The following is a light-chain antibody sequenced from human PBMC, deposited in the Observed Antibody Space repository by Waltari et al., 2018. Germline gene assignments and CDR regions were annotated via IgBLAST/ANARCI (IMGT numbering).Light chain of an antibody. Sequence: DIQMTQSPSSLSASVGARITITCRESQRINNYLNWYQQKPGKAPKTLIYAASNLQSGVPSRFSGSGFGTDFTLPISSLQREDFATYYCQQSYNTPLYTFGQGTKLEIK. CDR3: QQSYNTPLYT. CDR1: QRINNY. CDR2: AAS. V-gene: IGKV1-39*01. J-gene: IGKJ2*01.